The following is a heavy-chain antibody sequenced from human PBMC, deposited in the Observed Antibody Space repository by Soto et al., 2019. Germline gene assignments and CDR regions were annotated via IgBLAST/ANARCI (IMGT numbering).Heavy chain of an antibody. CDR2: ISGSGSTT. J-gene: IGHJ3*01. D-gene: IGHD3-22*01. Sequence: VQLLESGGGLVQPGGSLRLSCAASGFSFNNHAMTWVRQAPGKGREWVSGISGSGSTTHYADSVKGRFTISRDNSKDTLYLQMNSLRPEDTAVYYCAKDRLMLTMVVVGAFDFWGLGTMVTVSS. CDR1: GFSFNNHA. V-gene: IGHV3-23*01. CDR3: AKDRLMLTMVVVGAFDF.